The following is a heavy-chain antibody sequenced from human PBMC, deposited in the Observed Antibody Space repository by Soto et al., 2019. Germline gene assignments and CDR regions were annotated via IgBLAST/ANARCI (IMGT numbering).Heavy chain of an antibody. CDR3: ARVPSQQNTYSYGPFDY. V-gene: IGHV1-18*04. Sequence: SSVKVSCKASGYTFTSYGISWVRQAPGQGLEWMGWISAYNGNTNYAQKLQGRVTMTTDTSTSTAYMELRSLRSDDTAVYYCARVPSQQNTYSYGPFDYWGQGTLVTVSS. CDR1: GYTFTSYG. J-gene: IGHJ4*02. D-gene: IGHD5-18*01. CDR2: ISAYNGNT.